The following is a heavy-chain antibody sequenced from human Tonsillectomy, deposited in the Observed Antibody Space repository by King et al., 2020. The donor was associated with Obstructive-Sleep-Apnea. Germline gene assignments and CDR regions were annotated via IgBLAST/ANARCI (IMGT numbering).Heavy chain of an antibody. CDR1: GFTFSNYG. J-gene: IGHJ1*01. V-gene: IGHV3-23*04. D-gene: IGHD3-10*01. Sequence: VQLVESGGTLVQPGGSLRLSCAGSGFTFSNYGMSWVRQAPGGGLEWVSSICESVGTTNYGDSEKGRITISRDNSKKTLYLEMNSLRAEDTAVYSGVKERVGGSGDFQYWGQGTLVTVPS. CDR3: VKERVGGSGDFQY. CDR2: ICESVGTT.